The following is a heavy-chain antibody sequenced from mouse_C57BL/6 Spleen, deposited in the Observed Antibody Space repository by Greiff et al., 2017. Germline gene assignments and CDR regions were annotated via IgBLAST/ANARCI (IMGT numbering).Heavy chain of an antibody. D-gene: IGHD1-1*01. CDR1: GYTFTSYW. CDR3: ASRLRRGY. Sequence: VQLQQPGAELVRPGSSVKLSCKASGYTFTSYWLDWVKQRPGQGLAWICNIYPSDSETPYNQKFKDKATLTVDKSSSTAYMQLSSLTSEDSAGYDCASRLRRGYWGQGTTLTVSS. J-gene: IGHJ2*01. CDR2: IYPSDSET. V-gene: IGHV1-61*01.